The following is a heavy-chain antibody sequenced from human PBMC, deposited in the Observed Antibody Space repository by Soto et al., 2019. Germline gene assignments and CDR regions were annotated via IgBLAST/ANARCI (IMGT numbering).Heavy chain of an antibody. J-gene: IGHJ4*02. Sequence: QVQLVESGGGVVQPGGSLRVSCAASGFSFSSYAMHWVRQAPGKGLERVAGISYDASNKYYADSVKGRFTVSRDNSKNTLYLQMNILRVEDTAVYHCAKDLWPERGSGSPLDYWGEGTLVTVSS. D-gene: IGHD6-19*01. V-gene: IGHV3-30*18. CDR3: AKDLWPERGSGSPLDY. CDR1: GFSFSSYA. CDR2: ISYDASNK.